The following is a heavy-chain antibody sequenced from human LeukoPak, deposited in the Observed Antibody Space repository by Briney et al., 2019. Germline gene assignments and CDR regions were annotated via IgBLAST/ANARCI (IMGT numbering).Heavy chain of an antibody. CDR2: ISYDGSNK. V-gene: IGHV3-30*18. CDR1: GFTFSSYG. Sequence: PGGSLRLSCAASGFTFSSYGMHWVRQAPGKGLEWVAVISYDGSNKYYADSVKGRFTISSDNSKNTLYLQMNSLRAEDTAVYYCAKEPPETTVVTPPDYWGQGTLVTVSS. J-gene: IGHJ4*02. D-gene: IGHD4-23*01. CDR3: AKEPPETTVVTPPDY.